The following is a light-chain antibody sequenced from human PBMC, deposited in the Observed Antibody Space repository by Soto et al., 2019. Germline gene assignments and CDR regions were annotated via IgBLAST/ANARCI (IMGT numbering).Light chain of an antibody. V-gene: IGKV3-20*01. CDR2: GAS. CDR1: QSISSY. Sequence: LLTQSPDTLSLPPAERATLTCRASQSISSYLAWSQQKPGQAPRLLLYGASSRATGIPDRFSGSGSGTDLTLTISRLEPEDFAVYYCQQYGSSPALTFGGGTNVDIK. CDR3: QQYGSSPALT. J-gene: IGKJ4*01.